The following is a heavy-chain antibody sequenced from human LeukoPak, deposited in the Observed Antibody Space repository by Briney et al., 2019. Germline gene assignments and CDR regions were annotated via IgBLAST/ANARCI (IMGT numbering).Heavy chain of an antibody. CDR2: IYYSGST. V-gene: IGHV4-59*11. Sequence: SETLSLTCTVSGGSISSHYWSWIRQPPGKGLEWIGYIYYSGSTNYNPSLKSRVTISVDTSKNQFSLKLSSVTAADTAVYYCARVEWGYFDWHYFDYWGQGTLVTVSS. CDR1: GGSISSHY. CDR3: ARVEWGYFDWHYFDY. D-gene: IGHD3-9*01. J-gene: IGHJ4*02.